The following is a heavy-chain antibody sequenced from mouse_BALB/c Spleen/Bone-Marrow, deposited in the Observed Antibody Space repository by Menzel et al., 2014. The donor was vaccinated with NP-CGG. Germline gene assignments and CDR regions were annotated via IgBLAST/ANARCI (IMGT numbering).Heavy chain of an antibody. J-gene: IGHJ4*01. CDR3: AREKYGNYYAIDY. Sequence: VMLVESGPGLVAPSQSLSITCTVSGFSLTGFGINWIRQPPGKGLEWLGMIWGDGTTDYNSALKSRLSINKDNSKSQVFLKMNSLQAGDTARYYCAREKYGNYYAIDYWGQGTSVAVSS. V-gene: IGHV2-6-7*01. D-gene: IGHD2-10*02. CDR1: GFSLTGFG. CDR2: IWGDGTT.